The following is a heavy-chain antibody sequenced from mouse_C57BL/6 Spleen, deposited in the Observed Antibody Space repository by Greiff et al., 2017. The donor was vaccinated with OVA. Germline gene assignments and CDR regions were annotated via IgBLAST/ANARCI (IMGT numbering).Heavy chain of an antibody. D-gene: IGHD2-5*01. V-gene: IGHV1-54*01. J-gene: IGHJ2*01. CDR3: ARGSNYGNYFDY. CDR2: INPGSGGT. CDR1: GYAFTNYL. Sequence: LVESGAELVRPGTSVKVSCKASGYAFTNYLIEWVKQRPGQGLEWIGVINPGSGGTNYNEKFKGKATLTADKSSSTAYMQLSSLTSEDSAVYFCARGSNYGNYFDYWGQGTTLTVSS.